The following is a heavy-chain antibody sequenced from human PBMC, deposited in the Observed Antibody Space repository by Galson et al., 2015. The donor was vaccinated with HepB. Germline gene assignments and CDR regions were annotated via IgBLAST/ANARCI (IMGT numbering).Heavy chain of an antibody. V-gene: IGHV1-18*01. Sequence: QSGAEVKKPGASVKVSCKASANTFSNYGISWLRQAPGQGLEWMGWISGYNGNTDYGQKFQGRVTMTTDTSTTTAYMEVRSLRYDDTAVYYCARARYSTSPPDYWGQGTLVTVSS. CDR3: ARARYSTSPPDY. CDR1: ANTFSNYG. D-gene: IGHD4-11*01. J-gene: IGHJ4*02. CDR2: ISGYNGNT.